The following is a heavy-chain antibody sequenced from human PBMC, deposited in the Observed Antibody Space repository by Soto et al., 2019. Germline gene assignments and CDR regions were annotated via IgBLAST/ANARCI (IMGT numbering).Heavy chain of an antibody. CDR3: AKDREVATIIFGAGGFDY. Sequence: GGSLRLSCAASGFTFSSYGMHWVRQAPGKGLEWVAVISYDGSNKYYADSVKGRFTISRDNSKNTLYLQMNSLRAEDTAVYYCAKDREVATIIFGAGGFDYWGQGTLVTVSS. V-gene: IGHV3-30*18. CDR1: GFTFSSYG. D-gene: IGHD5-12*01. CDR2: ISYDGSNK. J-gene: IGHJ4*02.